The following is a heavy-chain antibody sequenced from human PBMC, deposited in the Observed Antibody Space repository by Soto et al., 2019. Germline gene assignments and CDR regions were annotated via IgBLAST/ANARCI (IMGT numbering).Heavy chain of an antibody. CDR2: IIPIFGTA. V-gene: IGHV1-69*01. CDR3: ARGVVPAANEEYGVDY. Sequence: QVQLVQSGAELKQPGSSVKVSCKASGDTFSSYAISWVRQAPGQGLEWMGGIIPIFGTANYAQKVQGRVTITADASTSTDYTDMSILRSEDTAVSYCARGVVPAANEEYGVDYWGQGTLVTVSS. D-gene: IGHD2-2*01. J-gene: IGHJ4*02. CDR1: GDTFSSYA.